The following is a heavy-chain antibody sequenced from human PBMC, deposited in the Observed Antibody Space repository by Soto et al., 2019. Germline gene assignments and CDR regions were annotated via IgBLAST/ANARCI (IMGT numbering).Heavy chain of an antibody. Sequence: PSVKVPCKASGGTFNDYAIYWLRQAPGQGLEWLGWVSTYNGDTNYAQKFHDRVTMTTHTSTNTASMELRSLKSDDTAVYYCARGHFDFWSGYPIEYWGQGTSVTVSS. V-gene: IGHV1-18*01. CDR3: ARGHFDFWSGYPIEY. D-gene: IGHD3-3*01. CDR1: GGTFNDYA. CDR2: VSTYNGDT. J-gene: IGHJ4*02.